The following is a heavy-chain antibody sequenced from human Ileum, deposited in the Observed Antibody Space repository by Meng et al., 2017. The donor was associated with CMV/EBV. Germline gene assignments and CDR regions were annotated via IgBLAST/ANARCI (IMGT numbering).Heavy chain of an antibody. V-gene: IGHV2-5*02. CDR3: AHGSGWLCDF. Sequence: CTFSLFSLHTSAVGVVWFRQPPGQALEWLAFIYWDDHKYYNASLQIRLTINKDTSKNHVVLTMTNMDPVDTATYYCAHGSGWLCDFWGQGILVTVSS. J-gene: IGHJ4*02. CDR2: IYWDDHK. CDR1: LFSLHTSAVG. D-gene: IGHD6-19*01.